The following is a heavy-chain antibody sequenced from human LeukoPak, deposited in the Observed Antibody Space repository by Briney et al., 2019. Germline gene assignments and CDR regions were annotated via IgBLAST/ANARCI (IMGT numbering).Heavy chain of an antibody. CDR2: MSGSDRST. J-gene: IGHJ4*02. CDR1: GFNFSRYA. CDR3: AKDLLGAHCSGGSCYSFGH. D-gene: IGHD2-15*01. Sequence: PGGSLRLSCAASGFNFSRYAMNWVRQAPGKGLEWVSVMSGSDRSTYYADSVKGRLTISRDNSKSTLYLQMNSLRAEDTAVYYCAKDLLGAHCSGGSCYSFGHWGQGTLVSVSS. V-gene: IGHV3-23*01.